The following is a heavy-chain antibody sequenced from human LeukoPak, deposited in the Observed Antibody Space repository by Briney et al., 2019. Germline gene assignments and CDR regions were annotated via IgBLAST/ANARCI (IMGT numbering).Heavy chain of an antibody. CDR1: XYXFTSYG. Sequence: AASVKVXXXXXXYXFTSYGISWVRQAPGQGLEWMGWISAYNGNTNSAQKFQGRVTMTTDTSTSTAYMELRSLRSDDTAVFYCARGAAVTIIDYWGQRTLVTVSS. CDR3: ARGAAVTIIDY. V-gene: IGHV1-18*01. CDR2: ISAYNGNT. D-gene: IGHD4-11*01. J-gene: IGHJ4*02.